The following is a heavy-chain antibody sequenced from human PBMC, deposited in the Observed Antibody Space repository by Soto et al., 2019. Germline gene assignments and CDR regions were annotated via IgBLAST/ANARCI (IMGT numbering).Heavy chain of an antibody. CDR3: ARGRSSSSWYDPFDY. D-gene: IGHD6-13*01. CDR2: IYYSGST. Sequence: YQTLCLTCTLSGSYVSSNSYYSRWIRQHPRKGLEWIGYIYYSGSTYYNPSLKSRVTISVDTSKNQFSLKLSSVTAADTAVYYCARGRSSSSWYDPFDYWGQGTLVTVSS. J-gene: IGHJ4*02. V-gene: IGHV4-31*03. CDR1: GSYVSSNSYY.